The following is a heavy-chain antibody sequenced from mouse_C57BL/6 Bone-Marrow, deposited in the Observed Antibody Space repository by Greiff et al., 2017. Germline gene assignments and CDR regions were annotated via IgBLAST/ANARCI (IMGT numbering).Heavy chain of an antibody. CDR3: AEISYYASSCYWYFDV. CDR1: GYTFTSYW. Sequence: QVQLQQPGAELVKPGASVKLSCKASGYTFTSYWITWVKQRPGQGLEWIGDIYPGSGSTNYNEKFKSKATMTVDTSSSTAYMQLSSLTSEDSAVYYGAEISYYASSCYWYFDVWGTGTTVTVSS. V-gene: IGHV1-55*01. CDR2: IYPGSGST. D-gene: IGHD1-1*01. J-gene: IGHJ1*03.